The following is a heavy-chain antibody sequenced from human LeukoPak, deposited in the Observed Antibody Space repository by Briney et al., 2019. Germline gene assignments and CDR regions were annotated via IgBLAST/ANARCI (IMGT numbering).Heavy chain of an antibody. J-gene: IGHJ5*02. CDR2: IIPIFGTA. Sequence: SVKVSCKASGGTFSSYAISWVRQAPGQGLEWMGRIIPIFGTANYAQKFQGRVTITTDESTSTAYMELSSLRSEDTAAYYCARGGIQLWLANPSTKDNWFDPWGQGTLVTVSS. V-gene: IGHV1-69*05. CDR3: ARGGIQLWLANPSTKDNWFDP. CDR1: GGTFSSYA. D-gene: IGHD5-18*01.